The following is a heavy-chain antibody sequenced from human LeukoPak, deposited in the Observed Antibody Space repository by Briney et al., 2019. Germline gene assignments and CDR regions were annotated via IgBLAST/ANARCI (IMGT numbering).Heavy chain of an antibody. CDR2: IYYSGST. V-gene: IGHV4-61*05. CDR1: GGSISSSSYY. J-gene: IGHJ5*02. CDR3: ARALYSGSCYRWFDP. D-gene: IGHD1-26*01. Sequence: NPSETLSLTCTVSGGSISSSSYYWGWIRQPPGKGLEWIGYIYYSGSTNYNPSLKSRVTISVDTSKNQFSLKLSSVTAADTAVYYCARALYSGSCYRWFDPWGQGTLVTVSS.